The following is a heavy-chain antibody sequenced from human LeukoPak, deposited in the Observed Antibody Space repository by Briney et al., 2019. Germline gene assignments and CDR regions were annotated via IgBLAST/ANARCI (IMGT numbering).Heavy chain of an antibody. J-gene: IGHJ4*02. CDR2: IYYGGNT. D-gene: IGHD3/OR15-3a*01. Sequence: SETLSLTCTVSGDSISTYYWSWIRQPPGKGLEWIGTIYYGGNTYYNPSLKSRVTISVDTSKNHFSLRLSSVTAADTAVYYCAMILYSGNIDYWGQGTLVTVSS. CDR1: GDSISTYY. V-gene: IGHV4-59*04. CDR3: AMILYSGNIDY.